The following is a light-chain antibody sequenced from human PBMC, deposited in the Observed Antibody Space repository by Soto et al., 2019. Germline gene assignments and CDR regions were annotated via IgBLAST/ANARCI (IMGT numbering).Light chain of an antibody. Sequence: SLSASVGDRVTITCQASQDIRNFLNWYQQKPGKAPKLLISDASSLEAGVPQLFSGSGFGTDFTLAISSLQAEDFATYCCQQPLDLSPPFGPGRLLE. V-gene: IGKV1-33*01. CDR2: DAS. CDR1: QDIRNF. J-gene: IGKJ5*01. CDR3: QQPLDLSPP.